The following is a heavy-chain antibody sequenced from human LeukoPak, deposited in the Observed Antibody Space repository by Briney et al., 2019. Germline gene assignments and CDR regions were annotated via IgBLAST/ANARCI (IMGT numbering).Heavy chain of an antibody. CDR3: ARGAGYSYGSDY. Sequence: ASVTVSCRASGYTFTSYDINWVRQATGQGREGMGWMNPNSGNTGYAQKFQGRVTITRNTSISTAYMELSSLRAEDTAVYYCARGAGYSYGSDYWGQGTLVTVSS. D-gene: IGHD5-18*01. V-gene: IGHV1-8*03. J-gene: IGHJ4*02. CDR2: MNPNSGNT. CDR1: GYTFTSYD.